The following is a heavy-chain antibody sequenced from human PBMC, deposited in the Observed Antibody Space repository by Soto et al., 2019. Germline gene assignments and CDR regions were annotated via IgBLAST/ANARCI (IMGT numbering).Heavy chain of an antibody. Sequence: GGSLRLSCAASGFTFSSYAMSWVRQAPGKGLEWVSAISGSGGSTYYADSVKGRFTISRDNSKNTLYLQMNSLRAEDTAVYYCAKASELVGAAAAIQNDYYYGMDVWGKGTTVTVSS. V-gene: IGHV3-23*01. D-gene: IGHD2-2*01. CDR2: ISGSGGST. J-gene: IGHJ6*04. CDR1: GFTFSSYA. CDR3: AKASELVGAAAAIQNDYYYGMDV.